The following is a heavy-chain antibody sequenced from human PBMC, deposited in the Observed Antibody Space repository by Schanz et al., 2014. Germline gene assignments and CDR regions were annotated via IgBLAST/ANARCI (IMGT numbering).Heavy chain of an antibody. V-gene: IGHV3-21*02. Sequence: EVRLVESGGGLVQPGGSLRLSCAASGFTFSDHFMDWVRQAPGKGLEWVSSLSSSGLYTFYADLAGGRFTISRDDAKNSLFLEMNNLRTEDTAVYFCARDIKKQLVDSKDYYYGMDVWGQGTTVTVSS. CDR1: GFTFSDHF. D-gene: IGHD6-13*01. CDR3: ARDIKKQLVDSKDYYYGMDV. J-gene: IGHJ6*02. CDR2: LSSSGLYT.